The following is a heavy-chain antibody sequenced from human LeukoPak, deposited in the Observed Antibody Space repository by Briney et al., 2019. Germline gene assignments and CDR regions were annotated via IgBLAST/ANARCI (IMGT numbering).Heavy chain of an antibody. Sequence: ASVKVSCKASGYTFTSYDINWVRQATGQGLEWMGWMNPNSGNTGYAQKFQGRVTMTRNTSISTAYMELSSLRSDDTAVYYCARGGSSWRIRSFDYWGQGTLVTVSS. CDR1: GYTFTSYD. CDR2: MNPNSGNT. D-gene: IGHD6-13*01. CDR3: ARGGSSWRIRSFDY. V-gene: IGHV1-8*01. J-gene: IGHJ4*02.